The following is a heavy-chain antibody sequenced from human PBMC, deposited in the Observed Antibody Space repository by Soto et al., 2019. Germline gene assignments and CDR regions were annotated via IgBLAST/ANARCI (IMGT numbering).Heavy chain of an antibody. CDR1: GFTFSSYS. CDR2: ISSSSSYI. V-gene: IGHV3-21*01. D-gene: IGHD3-3*01. J-gene: IGHJ4*02. CDR3: ASESGGVFDY. Sequence: EVQLVESGGGLVKPGGSLRLSCAASGFTFSSYSMNWVRQAPGKGLEWVSSISSSSSYIYYADSVKGRFTISRDNAKNSLYLQMNSLRAEDTAVYYCASESGGVFDYWGQGTLVTVSS.